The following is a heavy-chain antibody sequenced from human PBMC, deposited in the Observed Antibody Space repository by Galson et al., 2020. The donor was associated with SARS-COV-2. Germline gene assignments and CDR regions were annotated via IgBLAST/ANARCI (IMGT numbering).Heavy chain of an antibody. Sequence: SETLSLTCSVSGGSITSSSYYWGWIRQPPGKGLEYIGIIYYSGSSYYNPSLKSRVTTSVDTSKNQFFLKLSSVTAADTAVYYCARLGYYDTSSRVAFDIWGQGTMVIVSS. D-gene: IGHD3-22*01. CDR3: ARLGYYDTSSRVAFDI. V-gene: IGHV4-39*01. CDR1: GGSITSSSYY. J-gene: IGHJ3*02. CDR2: IYYSGSS.